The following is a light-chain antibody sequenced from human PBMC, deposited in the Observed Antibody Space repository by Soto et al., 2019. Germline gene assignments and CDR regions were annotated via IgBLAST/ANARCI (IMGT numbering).Light chain of an antibody. CDR1: QSVSNY. V-gene: IGKV3-20*01. CDR2: GAS. Sequence: EIVLTQSPGTLSLSPGERATLSCRTRQSVSNYLAWYQHRRGQAPRLLIYGASIRATGIPDRFSGSGSGTDFTITISRLEPEDFAVYYCQHYGTSPPYTFGQGTKLEIK. J-gene: IGKJ2*01. CDR3: QHYGTSPPYT.